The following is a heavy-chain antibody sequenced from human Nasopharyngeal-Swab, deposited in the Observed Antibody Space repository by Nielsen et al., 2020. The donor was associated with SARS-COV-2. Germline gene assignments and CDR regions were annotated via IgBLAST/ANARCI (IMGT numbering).Heavy chain of an antibody. Sequence: ASVKVSCKASGYTFTSYAMNCVRQAPGQGLEWMGWINTNTGNPTYAQGFTGRFVFSLDTSVSTAYLQISSLKAEDTAVYYCARGPYYYVRAAFDYYGMDVWGQGTTVTVSS. CDR3: ARGPYYYVRAAFDYYGMDV. CDR2: INTNTGNP. V-gene: IGHV7-4-1*02. J-gene: IGHJ6*02. D-gene: IGHD3-10*02. CDR1: GYTFTSYA.